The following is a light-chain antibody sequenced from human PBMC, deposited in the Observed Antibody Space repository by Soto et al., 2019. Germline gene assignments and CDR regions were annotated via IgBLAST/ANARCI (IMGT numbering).Light chain of an antibody. Sequence: EIVLTQSPGTLSLSPGERATLSCRASQSVTGYLAWYQQKPGQAPSHLIYGASTRATGIPDRFSGSGSGTDFTLTISRLEPEDFAMYYCHQYGSSPLTFGQGTKVEIK. V-gene: IGKV3-20*01. CDR1: QSVTGY. J-gene: IGKJ1*01. CDR2: GAS. CDR3: HQYGSSPLT.